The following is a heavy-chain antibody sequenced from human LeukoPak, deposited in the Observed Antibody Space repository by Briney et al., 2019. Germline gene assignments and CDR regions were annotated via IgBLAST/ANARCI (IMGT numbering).Heavy chain of an antibody. CDR1: GFTFDDYG. D-gene: IGHD1-26*01. V-gene: IGHV3-20*04. CDR2: INWNGGST. J-gene: IGHJ6*03. CDR3: ARVQVGGSYYGNYYYKDV. Sequence: PGGSLRLSCAASGFTFDDYGMRWVRQAPGKGLEWVSGINWNGGSTGYADSVKGRFTISRDNAKNSLYLQMNSLRAEDTALYYCARVQVGGSYYGNYYYKDVWGKGTTVTVSS.